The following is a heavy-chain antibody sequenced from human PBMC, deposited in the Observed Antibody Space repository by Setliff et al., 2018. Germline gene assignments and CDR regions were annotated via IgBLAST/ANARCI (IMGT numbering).Heavy chain of an antibody. CDR2: IDPSGGSS. D-gene: IGHD3-16*02. Sequence: ASVKVSCKASGYTFTSYLIHWVRQDPGQGLEWMGIIDPSGGSSTYAQKFQGRVTMTRDTSTSTVSMELSSLRSEDTAVYYCARSVGGVSVSSPFDYWGQGTLVTVSS. V-gene: IGHV1-46*01. CDR3: ARSVGGVSVSSPFDY. J-gene: IGHJ4*02. CDR1: GYTFTSYL.